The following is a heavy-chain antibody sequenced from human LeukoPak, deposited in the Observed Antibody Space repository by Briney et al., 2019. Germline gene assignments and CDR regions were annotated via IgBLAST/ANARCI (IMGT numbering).Heavy chain of an antibody. V-gene: IGHV3-23*01. Sequence: GGSLRLSCAASGFTFSSYAMSWVRQAPGKGLEWVSAISGSGGSTYYADSVKGRFTISRDNSKNTLSLQMNSLRAEDTAVYYCARGANYYYDAPPADKWFDPCGQGTLVTVSS. CDR2: ISGSGGST. J-gene: IGHJ5*02. CDR3: ARGANYYYDAPPADKWFDP. D-gene: IGHD3-22*01. CDR1: GFTFSSYA.